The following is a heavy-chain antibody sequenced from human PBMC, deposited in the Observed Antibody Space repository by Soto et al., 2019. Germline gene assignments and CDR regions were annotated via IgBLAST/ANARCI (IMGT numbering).Heavy chain of an antibody. V-gene: IGHV3-23*01. D-gene: IGHD2-15*01. Sequence: EVQLLESGGGLVQPGGSLRLSCAASGFAFNTYAMDWVRQAPGKGLEWVSSISGSGDRTYYADAVQGRFTISRDNSENTLYLEINSLRAEYTAVYYCANSDRGGSVNSNFWGQGTLVTVSS. CDR3: ANSDRGGSVNSNF. CDR2: ISGSGDRT. CDR1: GFAFNTYA. J-gene: IGHJ4*02.